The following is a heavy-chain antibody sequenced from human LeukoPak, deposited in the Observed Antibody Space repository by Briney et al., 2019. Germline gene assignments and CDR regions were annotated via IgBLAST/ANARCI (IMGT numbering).Heavy chain of an antibody. J-gene: IGHJ4*02. V-gene: IGHV1-8*01. Sequence: GASVKVSCKASGYTFTSYDINWVRQATGQGLEWMGWMNPNSGNTDYAQKFQGRVTMTRNTSISTAYMELSSLRSEDTAVYYCARESAAAGRDFDYWGQGTLVTVSS. CDR3: ARESAAAGRDFDY. CDR2: MNPNSGNT. CDR1: GYTFTSYD. D-gene: IGHD6-13*01.